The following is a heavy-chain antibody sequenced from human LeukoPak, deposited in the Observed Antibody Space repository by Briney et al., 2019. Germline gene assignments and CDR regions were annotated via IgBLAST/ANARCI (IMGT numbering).Heavy chain of an antibody. CDR1: GFTFSSYG. Sequence: GGSLRLSCAASGFTFSSYGMHWVRQAPGKGLEWVAVISYDGSNKYYADSVKGRFTISRDNSKNTPYLQMNSLRAEDTAVYYCARVARYSYGPNYYYGMDVWGQGTTVTVSS. CDR3: ARVARYSYGPNYYYGMDV. CDR2: ISYDGSNK. J-gene: IGHJ6*02. D-gene: IGHD5-18*01. V-gene: IGHV3-30*03.